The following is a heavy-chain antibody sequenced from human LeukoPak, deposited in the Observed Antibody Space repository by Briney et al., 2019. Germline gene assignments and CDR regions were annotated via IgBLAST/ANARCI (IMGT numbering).Heavy chain of an antibody. D-gene: IGHD2-2*01. Sequence: SQTLSLTCTVSGGSISSGSYYWSWIRQPPGKGLEWIGYIYYSGSTYYNPSLKSRVTISVDTSKNQFSLKLSSVTAADTAVYYCARDQVIVPAVDYWGQGTLVTVSS. J-gene: IGHJ4*02. V-gene: IGHV4-30-4*08. CDR2: IYYSGST. CDR1: GGSISSGSYY. CDR3: ARDQVIVPAVDY.